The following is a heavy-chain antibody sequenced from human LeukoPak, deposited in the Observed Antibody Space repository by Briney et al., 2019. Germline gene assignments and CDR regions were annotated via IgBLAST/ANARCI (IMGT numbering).Heavy chain of an antibody. D-gene: IGHD3-10*01. CDR1: GGSISSYY. CDR2: IYYSGST. CDR3: ARGHWVPHDAFDI. J-gene: IGHJ3*02. V-gene: IGHV4-59*01. Sequence: RPSETLSLTCTVSGGSISSYYWSWIRQPPGKGLEWIGYIYYSGSTNYNPSLKSRVTISVDTSKNQFSLKLSSVTAADTAVYYCARGHWVPHDAFDIWGQGTMVTVSS.